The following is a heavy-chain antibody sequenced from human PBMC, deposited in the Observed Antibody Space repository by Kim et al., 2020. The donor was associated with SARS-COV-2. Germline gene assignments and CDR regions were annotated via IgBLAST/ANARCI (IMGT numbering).Heavy chain of an antibody. CDR2: FDPEDGET. CDR3: TTGLAVAGTPLAYHYYYGMDV. V-gene: IGHV1-24*01. CDR1: GYTLTELS. J-gene: IGHJ6*02. D-gene: IGHD6-19*01. Sequence: ASVKVSCKVSGYTLTELSMHWVRQAPGKGLEWMGGFDPEDGETIYAQKFQGRVTMTEDTSTDTAYMELSSLRSEDTAVYYCTTGLAVAGTPLAYHYYYGMDVWGQGTTVTVSS.